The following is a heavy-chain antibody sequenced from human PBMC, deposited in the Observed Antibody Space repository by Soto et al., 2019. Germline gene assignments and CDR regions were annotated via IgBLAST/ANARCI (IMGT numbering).Heavy chain of an antibody. CDR3: TKHLSNGSPAY. V-gene: IGHV3-23*01. J-gene: IGHJ4*02. CDR2: ISGSGGGT. Sequence: EVQLLESGGALVQPGGSLRLSCAASGFTFRSYAMSWVRQAPGKGRGWVSRISGSGGGTYYADSVKGRFTISRDNAKNTLYLQMNSLRAEGTAVFYCTKHLSNGSPAYWGQGTLVTVSS. D-gene: IGHD2-8*01. CDR1: GFTFRSYA.